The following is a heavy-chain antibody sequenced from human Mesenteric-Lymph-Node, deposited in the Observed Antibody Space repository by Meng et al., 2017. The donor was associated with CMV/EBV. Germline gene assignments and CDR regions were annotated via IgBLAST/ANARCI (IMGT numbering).Heavy chain of an antibody. D-gene: IGHD4-23*01. CDR3: ARHQRWLKSEGGFNY. CDR2: INHSGST. V-gene: IGHV4-34*01. Sequence: VVLQPWGAVLVKPVETLSLTVAVYGGSFSGYYWSWIRQPPGKGLEWIGEINHSGSTNYNPSLKSRVTISVDTSKNQFSLKLSSVTAADTAVYYCARHQRWLKSEGGFNYWGQGTLVTVSS. CDR1: GGSFSGYY. J-gene: IGHJ4*02.